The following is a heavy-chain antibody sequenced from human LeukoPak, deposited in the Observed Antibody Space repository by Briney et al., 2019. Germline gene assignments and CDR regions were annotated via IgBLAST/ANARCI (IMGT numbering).Heavy chain of an antibody. CDR2: INHSGST. CDR3: VRRWLLLDT. CDR1: GGSFSGYY. J-gene: IGHJ5*02. Sequence: SETLSLTCAVYGGSFSGYYWSWIRQPPGKGLEWIGEINHSGSTNYNPSLKSRVTISVDTSRNQFSLKLSSVTAADTAVYYCVRRWLLLDTWGQGTLVTVSS. D-gene: IGHD4-23*01. V-gene: IGHV4-34*01.